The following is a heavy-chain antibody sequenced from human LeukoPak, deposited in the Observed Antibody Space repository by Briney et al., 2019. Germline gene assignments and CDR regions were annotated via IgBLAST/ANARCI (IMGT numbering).Heavy chain of an antibody. CDR2: ISAYNGNT. CDR3: ARARSGSPAYYYYMDV. J-gene: IGHJ6*03. D-gene: IGHD3-10*01. Sequence: ASVKVSCKASGYTFTSYGISWVRQAPGQGLEWMGWISAYNGNTNYAQKLQGRVTTTTDTSTSTAYMELRSLRSDDTAVYYCARARSGSPAYYYYMDVWGKGTTVTVSS. CDR1: GYTFTSYG. V-gene: IGHV1-18*01.